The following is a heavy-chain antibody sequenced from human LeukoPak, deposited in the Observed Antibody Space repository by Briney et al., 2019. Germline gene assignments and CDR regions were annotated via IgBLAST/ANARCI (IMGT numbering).Heavy chain of an antibody. Sequence: PGGSLRLSCAASGFSFSSYRMNWVRQAPGKGLEWVSSVSNSGDYIHYADSVKGRFTISRDNSKNSLCLQMNSLRAEDTAVYYCAKDPIVVVPRVGGGYWGQGTLVTVSS. J-gene: IGHJ4*02. CDR1: GFSFSSYR. V-gene: IGHV3-21*04. D-gene: IGHD3-22*01. CDR2: VSNSGDYI. CDR3: AKDPIVVVPRVGGGY.